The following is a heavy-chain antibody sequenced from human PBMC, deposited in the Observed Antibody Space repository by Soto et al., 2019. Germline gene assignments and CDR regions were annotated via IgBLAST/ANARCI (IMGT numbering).Heavy chain of an antibody. CDR1: GFTFSTYS. Sequence: GESLKISCAASGFTFSTYSMNWVRQAPGKGLEWVSSISSSGTYIHYADSLKGRFTISRDNAKNSLYLQMISPRAEDTAVYYCARDPSDCSSTSCWGYYALDVWGQGTTVTVSS. V-gene: IGHV3-21*01. CDR2: ISSSGTYI. D-gene: IGHD2-2*01. CDR3: ARDPSDCSSTSCWGYYALDV. J-gene: IGHJ6*02.